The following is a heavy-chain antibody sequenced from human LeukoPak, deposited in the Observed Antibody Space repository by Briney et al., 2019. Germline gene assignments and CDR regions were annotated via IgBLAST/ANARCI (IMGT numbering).Heavy chain of an antibody. J-gene: IGHJ4*02. D-gene: IGHD1-26*01. CDR2: ISQNGAAT. Sequence: PGGSLRLSCEASGLTFGDYNMHWVRQAPGKGLEWVSLISQNGAATKYADSVRGRFTVSRDNSKNSLYLQMNSLRTEDTALYYCAKELKWYSGGEGLDYWGQGTLVTVSS. V-gene: IGHV3-43*01. CDR1: GLTFGDYN. CDR3: AKELKWYSGGEGLDY.